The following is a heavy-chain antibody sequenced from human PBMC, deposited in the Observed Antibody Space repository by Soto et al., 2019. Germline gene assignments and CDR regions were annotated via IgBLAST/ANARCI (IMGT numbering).Heavy chain of an antibody. CDR2: ISGSGGST. D-gene: IGHD4-17*01. Sequence: EVQLLESGGGLVQPGGSLRLSCAAAGFTFSSYAMSWVRQAPGKVLKWVSAISGSGGSTYYADSVNGRFTISRDNSKNTLYLQMNSLKAEDTAVYYWANTDDGDYVLWGQGTLVTVSS. V-gene: IGHV3-23*01. J-gene: IGHJ4*02. CDR3: ANTDDGDYVL. CDR1: GFTFSSYA.